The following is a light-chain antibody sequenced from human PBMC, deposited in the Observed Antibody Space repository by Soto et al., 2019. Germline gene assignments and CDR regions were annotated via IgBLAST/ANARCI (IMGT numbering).Light chain of an antibody. CDR1: QSVGTS. Sequence: EIVLTQSPATLSLSPGESATLSCRARQSVGTSLAWYQQKTGQAPRLLIYDASNRATGIPARFSGSGSGTDFTLTISSLEPEDFAVDYCQQRGSWPLTFGGGTKVEIK. V-gene: IGKV3-11*01. J-gene: IGKJ4*01. CDR3: QQRGSWPLT. CDR2: DAS.